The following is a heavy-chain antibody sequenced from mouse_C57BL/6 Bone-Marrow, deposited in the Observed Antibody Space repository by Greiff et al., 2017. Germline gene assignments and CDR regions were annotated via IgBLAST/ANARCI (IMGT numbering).Heavy chain of an antibody. Sequence: QVQLQQPGAELVRPGTSVKLSCKASGYTFTSYWMHWVKQRPGQGLEWIGVIDPSDSYTNYNQKFKGKATLTVDTSSSTAYMRLSSLTSEDSAVYYCASGYWYFDVWGTGTTVTVSS. J-gene: IGHJ1*03. CDR3: ASGYWYFDV. D-gene: IGHD6-1*01. V-gene: IGHV1-59*01. CDR2: IDPSDSYT. CDR1: GYTFTSYW.